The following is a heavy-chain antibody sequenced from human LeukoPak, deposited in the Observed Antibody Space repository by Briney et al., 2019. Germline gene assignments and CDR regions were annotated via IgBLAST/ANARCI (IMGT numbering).Heavy chain of an antibody. D-gene: IGHD3-9*01. CDR3: ARDLGFFDIDY. J-gene: IGHJ4*02. CDR1: GGSFSGYY. CDR2: INHSGST. Sequence: SETLSLTCAVYGGSFSGYYWSWIRQPPGKGLEWIGEINHSGSTNYNPSLRSRVTISVDTSKNQFSLKLNSVTAADTAVYYCARDLGFFDIDYWGQGILVTVSS. V-gene: IGHV4-34*01.